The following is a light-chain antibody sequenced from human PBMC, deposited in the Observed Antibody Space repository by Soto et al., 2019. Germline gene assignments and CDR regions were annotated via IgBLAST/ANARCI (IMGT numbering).Light chain of an antibody. CDR3: CSYAGGNTLI. CDR2: EVN. V-gene: IGLV2-23*02. Sequence: QSALTQPASVSGSPGQSITISCTGTNGDAGSYDLVSWYQQYPGKAPKLIIYEVNKRPSGVSNRFSGAKSGNTASLTISGLQTEDEADYDCCSYAGGNTLIFGGGTKLTVL. J-gene: IGLJ2*01. CDR1: NGDAGSYDL.